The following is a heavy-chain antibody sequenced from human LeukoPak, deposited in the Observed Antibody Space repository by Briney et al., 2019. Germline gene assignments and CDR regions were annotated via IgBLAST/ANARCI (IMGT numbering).Heavy chain of an antibody. J-gene: IGHJ3*02. CDR3: ARAYDILTGYYNPAQMLDAFDI. CDR2: IYTSGST. V-gene: IGHV4-4*07. D-gene: IGHD3-9*01. CDR1: GGSISSYY. Sequence: SETLSLTCTVSGGSISSYYWSWIRQPAGKGLEWIGRIYTSGSTNYNPSLKSRVTMSVDTSKNQFSLKLSSVTAADTAVYYCARAYDILTGYYNPAQMLDAFDIWGQGTMVTVSS.